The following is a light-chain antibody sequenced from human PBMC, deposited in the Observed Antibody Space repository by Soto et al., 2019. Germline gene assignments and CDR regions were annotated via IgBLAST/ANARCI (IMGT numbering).Light chain of an antibody. CDR3: QYYGTSLN. V-gene: IGKV3-20*01. Sequence: EIVLTQSLDTLSLSPGERATLSCRASQSVRADFLTWYQQRLGQAPRLLIYGASNRATGIPDRFSGSGSGTDFTLTISGLELEDFAVYYCQYYGTSLNFGGGVKVEIK. J-gene: IGKJ4*01. CDR2: GAS. CDR1: QSVRADF.